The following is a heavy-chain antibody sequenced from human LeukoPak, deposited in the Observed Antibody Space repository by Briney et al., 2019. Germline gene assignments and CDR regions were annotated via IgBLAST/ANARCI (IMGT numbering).Heavy chain of an antibody. CDR2: INPNSGGT. Sequence: ASVKVSCKASGYTFTGYYMHWVRQAPGQGLEWMGWINPNSGGTNYAQKFQGRVTMTRDTSTSTAYMELSRLRSDDMAVYYCARSGILTGYYGTYYYYYMDVWGKGTTVTVSS. CDR1: GYTFTGYY. V-gene: IGHV1-2*02. J-gene: IGHJ6*03. CDR3: ARSGILTGYYGTYYYYYMDV. D-gene: IGHD3-9*01.